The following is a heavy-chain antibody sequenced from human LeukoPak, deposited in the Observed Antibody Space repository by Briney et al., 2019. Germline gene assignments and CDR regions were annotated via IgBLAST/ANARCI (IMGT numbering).Heavy chain of an antibody. J-gene: IGHJ4*02. CDR3: ATETNGRHYDY. D-gene: IGHD1-14*01. CDR2: IGPTGSDR. Sequence: AGGSLRLSCTASGLTFSTSGSNWVRQAPGQGLEWVASIGPTGSDRYHADSIKGRFTISRDNANNFLYLQMNSLRAEDTAVYYCATETNGRHYDYWGQGTLLTVSS. V-gene: IGHV3-21*06. CDR1: GLTFSTSG.